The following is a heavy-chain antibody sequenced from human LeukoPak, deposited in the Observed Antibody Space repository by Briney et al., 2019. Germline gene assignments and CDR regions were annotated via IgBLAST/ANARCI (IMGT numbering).Heavy chain of an antibody. CDR3: AKDMGYYYGSGSYPPENDY. D-gene: IGHD3-10*01. J-gene: IGHJ4*02. CDR2: VSFEGSNK. Sequence: GGSLRLSCAASGFTFSRYGMHWGRQAPGKGLEWVAVVSFEGSNKYYADSVKGRFTISRDNSKNTLSLQMNSPRAEDTAVYYCAKDMGYYYGSGSYPPENDYWGQGTLVTVSS. V-gene: IGHV3-30*18. CDR1: GFTFSRYG.